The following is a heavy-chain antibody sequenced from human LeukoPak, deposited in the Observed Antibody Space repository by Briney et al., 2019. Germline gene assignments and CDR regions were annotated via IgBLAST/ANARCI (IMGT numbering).Heavy chain of an antibody. Sequence: GGSLRLSCAASGFIFGKYWMSWVRQAPGKGLEWVANIRLDGSEKNYVDSVKGRFTISRDNTKNSLYLQMNSLRAEDTAVFYCARDQYDTWSRRGNFDSWGQGTLVIVSS. J-gene: IGHJ4*02. V-gene: IGHV3-7*03. CDR2: IRLDGSEK. CDR1: GFIFGKYW. D-gene: IGHD3-3*01. CDR3: ARDQYDTWSRRGNFDS.